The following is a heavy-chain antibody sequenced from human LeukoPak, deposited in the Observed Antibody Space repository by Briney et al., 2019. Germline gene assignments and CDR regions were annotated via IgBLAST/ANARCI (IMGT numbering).Heavy chain of an antibody. V-gene: IGHV3-23*01. CDR3: AKSRDAWIQLWPSEL. CDR2: ISGSGGTT. D-gene: IGHD5-18*01. CDR1: GLTFGSHG. J-gene: IGHJ4*02. Sequence: PGGSLRLSCAASGLTFGSHGMSWVRQAPGKGLEWVSTISGSGGTTYYPDSVKGRFTVSRDNSKNTLYLQMNSLRAEDTAVYYCAKSRDAWIQLWPSELWGQGTLVTVSS.